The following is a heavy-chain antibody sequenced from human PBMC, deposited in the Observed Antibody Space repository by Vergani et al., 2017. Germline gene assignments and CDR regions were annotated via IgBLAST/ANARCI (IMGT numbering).Heavy chain of an antibody. CDR2: IHPADSDT. J-gene: IGHJ6*02. CDR3: ARETDTGSSVSYNYYAMDV. D-gene: IGHD3-9*01. CDR1: GYSFTNYW. Sequence: EVQLVQSGAEVKKPGESLKISCQISGYSFTNYWIGWVRQMPGKGLEWMGIIHPADSDTRYSPSFQGQVTISVDKSISTAYLQRSSLRASDSAMYYCARETDTGSSVSYNYYAMDVWGQGTTVSVSS. V-gene: IGHV5-51*01.